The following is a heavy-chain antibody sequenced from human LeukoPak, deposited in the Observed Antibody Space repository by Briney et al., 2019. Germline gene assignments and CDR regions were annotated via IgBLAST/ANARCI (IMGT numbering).Heavy chain of an antibody. J-gene: IGHJ4*02. CDR1: GYNFTNYW. CDR2: IYPGDSDT. Sequence: PGESLKISCKDSGYNFTNYWIGWVRQMPGKGLEWMGIIYPGDSDTRYSPSFRGQVTISADKSISTAYLQLSSLKASDTAMYYCARLLRNIAAAVYFFDYWGQGTLVTVSS. D-gene: IGHD6-13*01. V-gene: IGHV5-51*01. CDR3: ARLLRNIAAAVYFFDY.